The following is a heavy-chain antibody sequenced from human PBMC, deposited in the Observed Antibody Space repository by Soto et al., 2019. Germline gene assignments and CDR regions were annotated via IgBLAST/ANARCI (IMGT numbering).Heavy chain of an antibody. D-gene: IGHD1-26*01. CDR3: ARDLRGSPDY. Sequence: AGGSLRLSCAASGFTFSTYWMNWVRQAPGKGLVWVSLINPDGSTTTYADSVKGRFTISRDNAKNTVYLQMTSLRVEDTAVYYCARDLRGSPDYWGQGTLVTVSS. V-gene: IGHV3-74*01. J-gene: IGHJ4*02. CDR2: INPDGSTT. CDR1: GFTFSTYW.